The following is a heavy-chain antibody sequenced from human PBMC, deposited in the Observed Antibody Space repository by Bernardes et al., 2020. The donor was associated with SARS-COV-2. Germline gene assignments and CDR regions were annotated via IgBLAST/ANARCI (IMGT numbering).Heavy chain of an antibody. Sequence: SESLSLTCTVSGGSINNYYGSWIRQPAGKGLEWIGHIYTSGSTNYNPSLKSRLTMSVDTSKNQFSLKLSSVTAADTAVYYCARQLAGGRYFDYWGQGALVTVSS. CDR2: IYTSGST. D-gene: IGHD1-1*01. CDR3: ARQLAGGRYFDY. J-gene: IGHJ4*02. CDR1: GGSINNYY. V-gene: IGHV4-4*07.